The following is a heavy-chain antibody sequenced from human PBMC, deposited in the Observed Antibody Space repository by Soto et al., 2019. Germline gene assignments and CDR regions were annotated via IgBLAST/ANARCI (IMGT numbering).Heavy chain of an antibody. V-gene: IGHV1-2*02. Sequence: GASVKVSCKTSGYAFTAFYIHWVRQAPGQGLEWMGWVSPTTGATSHPQNFQGRVTMTRDTSISTAYMELSSLRDDDTAVYYCAKTGAWDLLGALDHWGQGTLVTVSS. CDR3: AKTGAWDLLGALDH. CDR2: VSPTTGAT. D-gene: IGHD1-26*01. J-gene: IGHJ1*01. CDR1: GYAFTAFY.